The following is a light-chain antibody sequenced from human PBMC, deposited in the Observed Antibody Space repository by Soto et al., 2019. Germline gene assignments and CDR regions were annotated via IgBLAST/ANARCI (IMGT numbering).Light chain of an antibody. CDR2: AAS. Sequence: PGERATLSCRASQSVNSNYFAWYQQKPGQAPRLLIYAASNRATGIPDRFSGSGSGTDFTLTINTLEPEDFAVYYCQQFGNSPQTFGKGTKVEIK. CDR1: QSVNSNY. V-gene: IGKV3-20*01. CDR3: QQFGNSPQT. J-gene: IGKJ1*01.